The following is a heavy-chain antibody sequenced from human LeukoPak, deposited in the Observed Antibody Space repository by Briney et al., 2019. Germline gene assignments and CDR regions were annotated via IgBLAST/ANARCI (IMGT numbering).Heavy chain of an antibody. J-gene: IGHJ3*02. D-gene: IGHD2-15*01. CDR3: AREVVDLPYAFDM. CDR2: IHTSGST. V-gene: IGHV4-4*07. Sequence: SETLSLTCAVSGGSISTYSWSWVRQPAGKGLEWIGRIHTSGSTNYNPSLKSRVTMSVDTSKNQFSLNLNSVTAAGTAVYHCAREVVDLPYAFDMWGQGTMVTVSS. CDR1: GGSISTYS.